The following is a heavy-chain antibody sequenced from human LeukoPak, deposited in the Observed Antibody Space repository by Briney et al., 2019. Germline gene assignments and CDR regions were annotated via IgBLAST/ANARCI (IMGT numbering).Heavy chain of an antibody. V-gene: IGHV4-59*01. CDR1: GGSISSYY. CDR3: ARARYCSSTSCAKRGYYYCMDV. J-gene: IGHJ6*03. Sequence: SETLSLTCTVSGGSISSYYWSWIRQPPGKGLEWIGYIYYSGSTNYNPSLKSRVTISVDTPKNQFSLKLSSVTAADTAVYYCARARYCSSTSCAKRGYYYCMDVWGKGTTVTVSS. CDR2: IYYSGST. D-gene: IGHD2-2*01.